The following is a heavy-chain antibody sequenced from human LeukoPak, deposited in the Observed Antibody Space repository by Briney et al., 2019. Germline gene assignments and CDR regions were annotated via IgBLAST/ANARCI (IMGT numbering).Heavy chain of an antibody. J-gene: IGHJ2*01. Sequence: PGGSLRLSCAASGFTFSTYAMSWVRQAPGKGPEWVSGISGSGGTTYYADSVKGRFSISRDNSRSMLYLQMNSLRVEDTALYYCAKDRKVYELWGRGTLVTVSS. CDR1: GFTFSTYA. CDR3: AKDRKVYEL. CDR2: ISGSGGTT. V-gene: IGHV3-23*01. D-gene: IGHD5/OR15-5a*01.